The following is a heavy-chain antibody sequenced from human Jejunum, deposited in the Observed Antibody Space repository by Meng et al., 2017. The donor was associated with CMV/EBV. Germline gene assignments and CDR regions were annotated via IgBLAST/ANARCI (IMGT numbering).Heavy chain of an antibody. Sequence: YAICWVRQAPGPGLEWMGEIISMYGTANYAQKFQDRVTITADKSTSTAYMELSRLTVEDTAVYYCAREGKSGRPGEYYSDGPSDSWGQGTLVTVSS. CDR2: IISMYGTA. J-gene: IGHJ5*02. CDR1: YA. D-gene: IGHD3-16*01. CDR3: AREGKSGRPGEYYSDGPSDS. V-gene: IGHV1-69*06.